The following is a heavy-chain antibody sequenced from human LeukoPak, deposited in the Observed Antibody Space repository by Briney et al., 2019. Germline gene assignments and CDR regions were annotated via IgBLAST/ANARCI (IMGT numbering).Heavy chain of an antibody. V-gene: IGHV3-64D*06. Sequence: GGALRVSCSASGFTFSSYAMRWVRQAPGEGVEYVSAISSNGGSTYYADSVKGRFTISRDNSKNTLYLQMSSLRAEDTAVYYCVKAPHRVPNNCFDPWGQGTLVTVSS. J-gene: IGHJ5*02. CDR1: GFTFSSYA. CDR2: ISSNGGST. CDR3: VKAPHRVPNNCFDP.